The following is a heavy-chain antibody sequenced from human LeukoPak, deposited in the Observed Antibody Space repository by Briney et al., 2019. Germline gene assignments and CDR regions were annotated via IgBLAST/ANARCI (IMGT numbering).Heavy chain of an antibody. CDR3: ARASAGSGSYWAFDI. V-gene: IGHV1-69*13. CDR2: IIPIFGTA. D-gene: IGHD3-10*01. CDR1: GGTFSSYA. J-gene: IGHJ3*02. Sequence: GASVKVSCKASGGTFSSYAISWVRQAPGEGLEWLGGIIPIFGTANYAQKLQGRVTITADASTSTAYMELSSQRSEDTPVYYCARASAGSGSYWAFDIWGQGTMVTVSS.